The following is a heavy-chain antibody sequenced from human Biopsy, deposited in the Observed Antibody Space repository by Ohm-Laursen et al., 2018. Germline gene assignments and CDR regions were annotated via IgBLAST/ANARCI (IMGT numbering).Heavy chain of an antibody. D-gene: IGHD3-16*01. CDR1: GGPISSYY. J-gene: IGHJ4*02. CDR2: IYTSGST. Sequence: SQTLPLTCTVSGGPISSYYWNWIRQPAGKGLEWIGRIYTSGSTNFNPSLKSRVTMSIDTSKNQFSLRLSSVTAADTAVYYCARAAFGPFDSWGQGALVTVSS. CDR3: ARAAFGPFDS. V-gene: IGHV4-4*07.